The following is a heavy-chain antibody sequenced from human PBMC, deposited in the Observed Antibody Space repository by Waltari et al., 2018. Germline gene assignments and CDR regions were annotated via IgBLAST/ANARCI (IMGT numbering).Heavy chain of an antibody. CDR3: ARHFLGGGSYYDFWSGYYLNFDY. D-gene: IGHD3-3*01. J-gene: IGHJ4*02. Sequence: QVQLQESGPGLVKPSETLSLTCAVSGYSISSGYYWGWIRQPPGKGRGGIGSIYHSGSTYYNPSLQSRVTISVDTSKNQCSLKLSSVTAADTAVYYCARHFLGGGSYYDFWSGYYLNFDYWGQGTLVTVSS. CDR1: GYSISSGYY. CDR2: IYHSGST. V-gene: IGHV4-38-2*01.